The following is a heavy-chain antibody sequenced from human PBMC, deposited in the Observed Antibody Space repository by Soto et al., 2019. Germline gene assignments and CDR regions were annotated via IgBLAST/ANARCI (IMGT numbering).Heavy chain of an antibody. D-gene: IGHD3-10*01. CDR2: ISSSSSYI. Sequence: EVQLVESGGGLVKPGGSLRLSCAASGFTFSSYSMNWVRQAPGKELEWVSSISSSSSYIYYVDSVKGRFTISRDNAKNSLYLQMNSLRAEDTAVYYCVRDPPRYYGSGSYYNAAVVSYFDLWGRGTLVTVSS. V-gene: IGHV3-21*01. J-gene: IGHJ2*01. CDR3: VRDPPRYYGSGSYYNAAVVSYFDL. CDR1: GFTFSSYS.